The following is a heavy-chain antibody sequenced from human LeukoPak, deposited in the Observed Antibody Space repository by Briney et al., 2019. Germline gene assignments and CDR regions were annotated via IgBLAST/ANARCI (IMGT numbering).Heavy chain of an antibody. D-gene: IGHD2-2*01. V-gene: IGHV3-33*01. J-gene: IGHJ6*02. CDR3: TRGVRPPHCSSTSCYAGYGMDV. CDR2: IWYDGSNA. Sequence: LPGGSLRLSCAVSGFPFSNYGMHWVRQAPGKGLEWVAVIWYDGSNAYYGDSVKGRFTISRDNSNNTLYLQMNSLRAEDTAVYYCTRGVRPPHCSSTSCYAGYGMDVWGQGTTVTVSS. CDR1: GFPFSNYG.